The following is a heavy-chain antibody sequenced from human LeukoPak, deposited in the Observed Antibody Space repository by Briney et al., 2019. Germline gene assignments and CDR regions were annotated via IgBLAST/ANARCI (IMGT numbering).Heavy chain of an antibody. D-gene: IGHD4-23*01. CDR3: ARDLRGNRDY. V-gene: IGHV3-74*01. Sequence: PGGALRLSCAGSGFTFSTYWMHWVRHAPEKGLVRVSKINEDGSTTNYADSGKGRFTISRDNAKDTLFLQMNSLRAEDTSFYCCARDLRGNRDYWGQGTLVTVSS. CDR1: GFTFSTYW. CDR2: INEDGSTT. J-gene: IGHJ4*02.